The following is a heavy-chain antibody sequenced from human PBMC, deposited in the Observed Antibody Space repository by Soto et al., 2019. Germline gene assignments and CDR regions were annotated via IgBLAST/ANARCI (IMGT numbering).Heavy chain of an antibody. Sequence: EVQLLESGGGLVQPGGSLRLSCAAFGFTFSSYAMSWVRQAPGKGLEWVSAISGSGGSTYYADSVKGRFTFSRDNSKNTLYLQMNSLRAEDTAVYYCAKSNGWYAELDYWGQGTLVTVSS. CDR1: GFTFSSYA. J-gene: IGHJ4*02. CDR2: ISGSGGST. D-gene: IGHD6-19*01. CDR3: AKSNGWYAELDY. V-gene: IGHV3-23*01.